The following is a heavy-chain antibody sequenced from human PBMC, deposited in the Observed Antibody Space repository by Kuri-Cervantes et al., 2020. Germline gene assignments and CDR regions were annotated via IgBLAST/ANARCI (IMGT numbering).Heavy chain of an antibody. V-gene: IGHV3-30*02. Sequence: GESLKISCAGSGFTFGGHGFHWVRQAPGGGLEWVALIWYDGTNKYYADSVKGRFTISRDNSKNTLYLQMNSLRAEDTAVYYCARGVVGLRNWFDPWGQGTLVTDSS. D-gene: IGHD4-17*01. CDR1: GFTFGGHG. J-gene: IGHJ5*02. CDR3: ARGVVGLRNWFDP. CDR2: IWYDGTNK.